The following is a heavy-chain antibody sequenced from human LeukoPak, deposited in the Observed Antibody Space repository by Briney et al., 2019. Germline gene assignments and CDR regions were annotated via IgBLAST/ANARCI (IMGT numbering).Heavy chain of an antibody. D-gene: IGHD6-13*01. J-gene: IGHJ6*03. V-gene: IGHV3-11*04. CDR2: ISSSGSTI. CDR3: VRDPSYGSSWYYYMDV. CDR1: GFTFSDYY. Sequence: GGSLRLSCAASGFTFSDYYMSWIRQAPGKGLEWVSYISSSGSTIYYADSVTGRFTISRDNSKNSLYLQIDSLRVEDTAVYYCVRDPSYGSSWYYYMDVWGKGTTVTVSS.